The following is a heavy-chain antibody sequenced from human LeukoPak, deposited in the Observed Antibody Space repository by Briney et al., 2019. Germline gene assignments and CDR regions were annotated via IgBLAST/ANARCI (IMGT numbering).Heavy chain of an antibody. CDR3: AQMAVDDNGDYPLDY. V-gene: IGHV4-4*02. D-gene: IGHD4-17*01. CDR1: GGSINSGNW. J-gene: IGHJ4*02. CDR2: IYHSGST. Sequence: SGTLSLTCAVSGGSINSGNWWSWVRQPPGKGLEWIGEIYHSGSTNYNPSLKSRVTISVDKSKNQFSLKLSSVTAADTAVYYCAQMAVDDNGDYPLDYWGQGTLVTVSS.